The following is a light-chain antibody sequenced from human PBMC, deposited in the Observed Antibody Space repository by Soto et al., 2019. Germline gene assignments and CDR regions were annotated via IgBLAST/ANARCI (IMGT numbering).Light chain of an antibody. V-gene: IGKV4-1*01. J-gene: IGKJ2*02. CDR3: QQYYSTPCT. Sequence: DIVLTQSPDSLAVSLGERATINCKSSQSVLYSSNNKNYLAWYQQKPGQPPKLLIYWASTRESGVPDRFSGSGSGTDFTLTISSLQAEEVAVYYCQQYYSTPCTFGQGTKLQIK. CDR1: QSVLYSSNNKNY. CDR2: WAS.